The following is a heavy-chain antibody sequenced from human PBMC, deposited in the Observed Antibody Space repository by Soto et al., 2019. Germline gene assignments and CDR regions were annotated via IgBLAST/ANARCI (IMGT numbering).Heavy chain of an antibody. CDR1: GYTFSNYG. Sequence: QVQLVQSGPEVKKPGASAKVSCKASGYTFSNYGISWMRQVPGQGLEWMGWISAYNGETKYAQKFQDRVSMTTDTSTNTAYMELGSLRSDDTAVDYCARASGTGVGTTSYWGQGTLVTVSS. V-gene: IGHV1-18*01. J-gene: IGHJ4*02. CDR3: ARASGTGVGTTSY. D-gene: IGHD1-26*01. CDR2: ISAYNGET.